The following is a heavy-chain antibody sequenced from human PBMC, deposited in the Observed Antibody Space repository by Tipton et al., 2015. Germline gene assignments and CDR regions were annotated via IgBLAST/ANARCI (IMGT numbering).Heavy chain of an antibody. D-gene: IGHD4-17*01. CDR2: ISSSSSYI. V-gene: IGHV3-21*06. CDR1: GFTFTSYS. CDR3: ASVPSGDSYWYFDL. Sequence: QLVQSGGGLVQPGGSLRLSCAASGFTFTSYSMNWVRQSPGKGLEWVSSISSSSSYIYYADSVKGRFTISRDNAKNSLYLQMNSLRAEDTAVYYCASVPSGDSYWYFDLWGRGTLVTVSS. J-gene: IGHJ2*01.